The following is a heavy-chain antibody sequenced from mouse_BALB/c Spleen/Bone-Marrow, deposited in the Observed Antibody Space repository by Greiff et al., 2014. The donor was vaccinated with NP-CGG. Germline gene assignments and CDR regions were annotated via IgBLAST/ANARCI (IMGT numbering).Heavy chain of an antibody. CDR2: IDPSDSYT. CDR1: GYTFTSYW. V-gene: IGHV1S127*01. Sequence: KLQQSGAELVKPGASVKMSCKASGYTFTSYWMHWVKQRPGQGLEWIGVIDPSDSYTSYNQKFKGKATLTVDTSSSTAYMQLSSLTSEDSVVYYCTRGDYDWYFDVWGAGTTVTVSS. J-gene: IGHJ1*01. D-gene: IGHD2-4*01. CDR3: TRGDYDWYFDV.